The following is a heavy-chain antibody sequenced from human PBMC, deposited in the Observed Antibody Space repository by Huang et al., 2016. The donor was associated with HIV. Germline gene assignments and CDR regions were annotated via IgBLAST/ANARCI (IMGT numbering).Heavy chain of an antibody. J-gene: IGHJ5*02. V-gene: IGHV7-4-1*02. Sequence: QVQLVQSGSEFKKPGDSVRVSCKASRYTFTSYTINWVRKAPGQGLEWMGWINTATGGLSYTQGFTGRFVFSFDNSVTTAFLHITDLRVDDTAGYYCARGGGGGTWQTPLVWFDPWGQGTLVAVSP. CDR2: INTATGGL. CDR3: ARGGGGGTWQTPLVWFDP. D-gene: IGHD6-6*01. CDR1: RYTFTSYT.